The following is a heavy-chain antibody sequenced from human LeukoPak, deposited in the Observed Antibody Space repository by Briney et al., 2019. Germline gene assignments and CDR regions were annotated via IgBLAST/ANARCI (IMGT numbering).Heavy chain of an antibody. CDR2: IYYSGLT. CDR1: GGSISSDY. J-gene: IGHJ4*02. D-gene: IGHD1-26*01. V-gene: IGHV4-59*01. Sequence: SETLSLTCTVSGGSISSDYWSWIRQPPGKGLEWIGHIYYSGLTNYNPSLKSRVTISVDTSKNHFSLKLSSVTAADTAVYYCARGLSLGSYYVGYRGQGTLVTVSS. CDR3: ARGLSLGSYYVGY.